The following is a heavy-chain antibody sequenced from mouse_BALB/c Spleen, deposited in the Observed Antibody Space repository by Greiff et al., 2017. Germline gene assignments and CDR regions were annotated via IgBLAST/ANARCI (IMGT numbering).Heavy chain of an antibody. CDR1: GFSLSTSGMG. Sequence: QVTLQVCGPGILQPSQTLSLTCSFSGFSLSTSGMGVGWLRQPSGKGLEWLAHIWWDDDKRYNPALKSRLTISKDTSSNQVFLKIASVDTADTATYYCARIARGLRYFDYWGQGTTLTVSS. D-gene: IGHD3-1*01. V-gene: IGHV8-8*01. CDR2: IWWDDDK. J-gene: IGHJ2*01. CDR3: ARIARGLRYFDY.